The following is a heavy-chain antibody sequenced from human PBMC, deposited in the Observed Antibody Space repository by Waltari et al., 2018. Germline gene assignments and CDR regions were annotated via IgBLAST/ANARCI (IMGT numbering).Heavy chain of an antibody. CDR2: ISYDGSNT. V-gene: IGHV3-30*16. CDR3: ASETAAGIDY. CDR1: GFTFSSYA. D-gene: IGHD6-13*01. Sequence: QVQLVESGGGVVQPGRSLRLSCAASGFTFSSYARHWVRQAPGKGLGWVAVISYDGSNTFYADSVKGRFTISRDNSKNTLYLQMNSLRAEDTAVYYCASETAAGIDYWGQGTLVTVSS. J-gene: IGHJ4*02.